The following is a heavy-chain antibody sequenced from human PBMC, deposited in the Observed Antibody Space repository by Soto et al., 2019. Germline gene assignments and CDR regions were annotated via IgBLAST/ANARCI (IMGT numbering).Heavy chain of an antibody. V-gene: IGHV4-34*01. J-gene: IGHJ3*02. Sequence: PSETLSLTCAVYGGSFSGYYWSWIRQPPGQGLEWIGEINHSGSTNYNPSLKSRVTISVDTSKNQFSLKLSSVTAADTAVYYCARRNNTPGIAVAGTDFGFGAFDIWGQGTMVTVSS. CDR1: GGSFSGYY. CDR2: INHSGST. CDR3: ARRNNTPGIAVAGTDFGFGAFDI. D-gene: IGHD6-19*01.